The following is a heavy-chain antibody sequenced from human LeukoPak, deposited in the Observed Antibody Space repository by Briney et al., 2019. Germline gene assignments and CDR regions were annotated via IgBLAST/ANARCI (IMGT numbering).Heavy chain of an antibody. J-gene: IGHJ3*02. CDR2: IIPIFGTA. CDR1: GCTFSSYA. D-gene: IGHD6-19*01. CDR3: ARRRVAVAPSLDI. Sequence: SVKVSCKASGCTFSSYAISWVRQAPGQGLEWMGGIIPIFGTANYAQKFQGRVTITADESTSTAYMELSSLRSEDTAVYYCARRRVAVAPSLDIWGQGTMVTVSS. V-gene: IGHV1-69*13.